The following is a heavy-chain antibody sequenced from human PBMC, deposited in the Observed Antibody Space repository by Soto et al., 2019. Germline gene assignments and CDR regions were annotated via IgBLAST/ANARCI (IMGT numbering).Heavy chain of an antibody. V-gene: IGHV1-46*01. Sequence: ASVKVSCKASGYTFTSYYMHWVRQAPGQGLEWMGIINASSGSTSYAQKFQGRVTMTTDTSTSTAYMELRSLRSDDTAVYYCARVSVAGTGDAFDIWGQGTMVTVSS. CDR3: ARVSVAGTGDAFDI. CDR2: INASSGST. D-gene: IGHD6-19*01. J-gene: IGHJ3*02. CDR1: GYTFTSYY.